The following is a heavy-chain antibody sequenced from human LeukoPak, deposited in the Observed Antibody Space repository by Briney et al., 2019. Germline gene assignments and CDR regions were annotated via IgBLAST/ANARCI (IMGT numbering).Heavy chain of an antibody. V-gene: IGHV3-7*03. D-gene: IGHD6-25*01. CDR2: IKQDGSEK. J-gene: IGHJ3*01. CDR3: ARDWVGSFDAFDV. CDR1: GFTFSSYW. Sequence: GGSLRLSCAASGFTFSSYWMSWVRQAPGKGLEWVANIKQDGSEKYYVDSVKGRFTISRDNAKNSLYLQMNSLRAEDTALYYCARDWVGSFDAFDVWGQGTMVTVSS.